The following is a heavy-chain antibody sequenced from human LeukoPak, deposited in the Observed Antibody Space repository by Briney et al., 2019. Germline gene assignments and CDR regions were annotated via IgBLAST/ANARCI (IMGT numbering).Heavy chain of an antibody. V-gene: IGHV1-18*04. D-gene: IGHD6-13*01. Sequence: GASVKVSCKASGYTFTKYYIHWVRQAPGQGLEWMGWISAYNGNTNYAQKLQGRVTMTTDTSTSTAYMELRSLRSDDTAVYYCARERYSSSWYWFDPWGQGTLVTVSS. CDR3: ARERYSSSWYWFDP. J-gene: IGHJ5*02. CDR1: GYTFTKYY. CDR2: ISAYNGNT.